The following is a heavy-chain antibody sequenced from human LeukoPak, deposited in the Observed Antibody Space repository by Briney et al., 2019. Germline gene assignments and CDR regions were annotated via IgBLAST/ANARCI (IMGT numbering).Heavy chain of an antibody. Sequence: SETLSLTCAVSGYFISSGYYWGWSRQPPGKGVEWIGSIYHSGSTYYNPSLKSRVTISVDTSKNHFSLKLSSVTAADTAVYYCASLDIVRERDFDYWGQGTLVTVSS. CDR1: GYFISSGYY. CDR2: IYHSGST. V-gene: IGHV4-38-2*01. CDR3: ASLDIVRERDFDY. J-gene: IGHJ4*02. D-gene: IGHD2-2*03.